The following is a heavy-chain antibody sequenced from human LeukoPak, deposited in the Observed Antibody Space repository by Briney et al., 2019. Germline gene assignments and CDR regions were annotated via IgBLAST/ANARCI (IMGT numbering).Heavy chain of an antibody. V-gene: IGHV3-74*01. D-gene: IGHD2-21*02. Sequence: GSLRLSCAASGFTFSSYWMHWVRQAPGKWLVWVSRINSDGSSTCYADSVKGRFTISRDNAKNTLYLQMNSLRAEDTAVYYCARLAYCGGDCYPFSYYYYGMDVWGQGTTVTVSS. CDR2: INSDGSST. CDR1: GFTFSSYW. CDR3: ARLAYCGGDCYPFSYYYYGMDV. J-gene: IGHJ6*02.